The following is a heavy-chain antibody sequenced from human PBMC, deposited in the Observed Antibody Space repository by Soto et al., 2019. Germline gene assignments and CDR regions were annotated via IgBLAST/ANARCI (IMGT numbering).Heavy chain of an antibody. J-gene: IGHJ6*02. D-gene: IGHD2-15*01. CDR2: ISGSGGST. V-gene: IGHV3-23*01. CDR1: GFTFSSYA. Sequence: GGSLRLSCAASGFTFSSYAMSWVRQAPGKGLEWVSAISGSGGSTYYADSVKGRFTISRDNSKNTLYLQMNSLRAEDTAVYYYAKDGGYCSGGSCSKSNSYYYYYGMDVWGQGTTVTVSS. CDR3: AKDGGYCSGGSCSKSNSYYYYYGMDV.